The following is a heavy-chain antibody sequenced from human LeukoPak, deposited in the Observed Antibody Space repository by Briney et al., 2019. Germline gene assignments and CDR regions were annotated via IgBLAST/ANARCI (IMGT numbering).Heavy chain of an antibody. CDR1: GDSVSSSSAA. V-gene: IGHV6-1*01. D-gene: IGHD6-25*01. CDR2: TYYRSKWYN. Sequence: SQTLSLTCAISGDSVSSSSAAWNWIRQSPSRGLEWLGRTYYRSKWYNDYAVSVKSRVTINPDTSKSQFSLQLNSVTPEDTAVYYCTRVAAAAFDHWGQGTLVTVSS. J-gene: IGHJ4*02. CDR3: TRVAAAAFDH.